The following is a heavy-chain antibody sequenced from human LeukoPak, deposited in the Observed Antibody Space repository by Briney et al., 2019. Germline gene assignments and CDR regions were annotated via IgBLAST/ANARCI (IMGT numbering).Heavy chain of an antibody. CDR1: GFTFSSYG. J-gene: IGHJ4*02. V-gene: IGHV3-30*18. CDR2: IPYDGSNK. D-gene: IGHD3-10*01. Sequence: GGSLRLSCAASGFTFSSYGMHWVRQAPGKGLEWVAVIPYDGSNKYYADSVKGRFTISRDNSKNTLYLQMNSLRAEDTAVYYCAKGTDYYGSGSDFDYWGQGTLVTVSS. CDR3: AKGTDYYGSGSDFDY.